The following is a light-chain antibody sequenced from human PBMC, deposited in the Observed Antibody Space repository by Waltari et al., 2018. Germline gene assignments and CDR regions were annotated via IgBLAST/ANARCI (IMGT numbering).Light chain of an antibody. V-gene: IGLV2-14*03. J-gene: IGLJ3*02. CDR3: SSFTRTNSWV. CDR1: SSDVGAFNY. CDR2: YVN. Sequence: HSALAQPASVSGSPGQSITISCTGTSSDVGAFNYVPSYRQHPGKAPKLMIYYVNSRPSGVSNRFSGSKSGNTASLTISGLQAEDEADYYCSSFTRTNSWVFGGGTKLTVL.